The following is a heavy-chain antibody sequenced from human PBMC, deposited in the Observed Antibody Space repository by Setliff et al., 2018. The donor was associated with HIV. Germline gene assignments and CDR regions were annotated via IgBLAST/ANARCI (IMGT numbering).Heavy chain of an antibody. CDR3: ARDRFCSRGSCYEPNWFDP. D-gene: IGHD2-15*01. Sequence: SVTVSCKASGGNFSTYGISWVRQAPGQGLEWMGGIIPLFNKSNNAQKFQVRVTITADESTSTAYMELKSLRSEDSAVYYCARDRFCSRGSCYEPNWFDPWGQGTLVTVSS. V-gene: IGHV1-69*13. CDR2: IIPLFNKS. J-gene: IGHJ5*02. CDR1: GGNFSTYG.